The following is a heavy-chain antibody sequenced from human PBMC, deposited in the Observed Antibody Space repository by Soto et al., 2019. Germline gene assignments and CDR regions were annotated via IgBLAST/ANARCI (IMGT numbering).Heavy chain of an antibody. J-gene: IGHJ5*02. CDR2: IYYSGST. V-gene: IGHV4-59*08. D-gene: IGHD6-13*01. CDR1: GGSISSYD. CDR3: ARHPGIAAALNWFDP. Sequence: SETLSLTCSVSGGSISSYDWSWIRQPPGKGLEWIGYIYYSGSTNYNPSLKSRVTISVDTSKNQFSLKLSSVTAADTAVYYCARHPGIAAALNWFDPWGQGTLVTVSS.